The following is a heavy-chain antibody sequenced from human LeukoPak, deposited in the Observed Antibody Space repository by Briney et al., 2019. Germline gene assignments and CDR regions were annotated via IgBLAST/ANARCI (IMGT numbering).Heavy chain of an antibody. CDR2: ISASGGNT. CDR1: GFTFSSYA. Sequence: PGGSLRLSCAASGFTFSSYAMSWVRQAPGKGLEWVSTISASGGNTYYADFVKGRFTISRDNSNNTLYLQWNSLRAEDTAVYFCAKGSITLVRGIILSFGVFGSWGQGTPVTVSS. J-gene: IGHJ5*01. CDR3: AKGSITLVRGIILSFGVFGS. D-gene: IGHD3-10*01. V-gene: IGHV3-23*01.